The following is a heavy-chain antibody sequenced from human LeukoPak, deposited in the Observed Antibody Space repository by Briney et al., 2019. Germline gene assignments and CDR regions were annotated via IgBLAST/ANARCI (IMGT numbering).Heavy chain of an antibody. Sequence: GGSLRLSCAGSGFTFSSYEMNWVRQAPGKGLEWVSYISSSGSTIYYADSVKGRFTISRDNAKNSLYLQMNSLRAEDTAVYYCASGKASYYDSSGSLDYWGQGTLVTVSS. CDR1: GFTFSSYE. CDR2: ISSSGSTI. V-gene: IGHV3-48*03. J-gene: IGHJ4*02. CDR3: ASGKASYYDSSGSLDY. D-gene: IGHD3-22*01.